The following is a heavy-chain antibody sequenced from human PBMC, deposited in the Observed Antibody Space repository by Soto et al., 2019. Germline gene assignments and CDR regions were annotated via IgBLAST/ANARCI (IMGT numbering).Heavy chain of an antibody. Sequence: QVQLVQSGAEVKKPGASVKVSCKASGYTFTSYAMHWVRQAPGQRLEWMGWINAGNGNTKYSQKFQGRVTITRDTSASTAYMELSSLRSEDTAVYYCARDVFGGSESPHYYYYYMDVWGKGTTVTVSS. CDR3: ARDVFGGSESPHYYYYYMDV. D-gene: IGHD3-10*01. CDR1: GYTFTSYA. V-gene: IGHV1-3*01. J-gene: IGHJ6*03. CDR2: INAGNGNT.